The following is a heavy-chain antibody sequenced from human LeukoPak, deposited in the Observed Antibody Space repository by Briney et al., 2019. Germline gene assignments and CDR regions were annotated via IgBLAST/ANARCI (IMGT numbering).Heavy chain of an antibody. Sequence: PGGSLRLSCAASGFTFSSYGMHWVRQAPGKGLEWVAVIWYDGSNKYYADSVKGRFTISRDNSKNTLYLQMNSLRAEDTAVYYCARRPDGGYRGDYYGMDVWGQGTTVTVSS. CDR3: ARRPDGGYRGDYYGMDV. D-gene: IGHD4-17*01. CDR1: GFTFSSYG. CDR2: IWYDGSNK. V-gene: IGHV3-33*01. J-gene: IGHJ6*02.